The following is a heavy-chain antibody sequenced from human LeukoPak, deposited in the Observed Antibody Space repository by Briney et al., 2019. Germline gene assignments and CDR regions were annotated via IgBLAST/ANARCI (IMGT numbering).Heavy chain of an antibody. CDR3: AREAATDYYGMDV. CDR1: GGPISSGGYY. D-gene: IGHD6-25*01. CDR2: IYYSGST. Sequence: SETLSLTCTVSGGPISSGGYYWSWVRQQPGKGLEWIGYIYYSGSTYYNPSPKSRVTISVDTSKNQFSVKLSFVTAADTAVYYCAREAATDYYGMDVWGQGTTVTVSS. V-gene: IGHV4-31*03. J-gene: IGHJ6*02.